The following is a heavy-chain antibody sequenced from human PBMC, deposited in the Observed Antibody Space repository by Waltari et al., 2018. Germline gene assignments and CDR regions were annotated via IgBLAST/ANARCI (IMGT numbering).Heavy chain of an antibody. CDR2: ISSTSGTI. CDR3: SRSKLGRTTFDY. J-gene: IGHJ4*02. Sequence: VRQAPGKGLEWVSYISSTSGTIYYADSVKGRFTISRDNAKNSLYLQMNSLRAEDTAVYYCSRSKLGRTTFDYWGQGTLVTVSS. D-gene: IGHD7-27*01. V-gene: IGHV3-48*04.